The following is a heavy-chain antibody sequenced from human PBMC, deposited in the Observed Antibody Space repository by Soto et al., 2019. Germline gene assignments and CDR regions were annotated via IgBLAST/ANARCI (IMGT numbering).Heavy chain of an antibody. CDR3: ARDPIV. J-gene: IGHJ4*02. CDR1: GGSISSGGYS. V-gene: IGHV4-30-2*01. CDR2: IYHSGST. Sequence: SETLSLTCAVSGGSISSGGYSWSWIRQPPGKGLEWIGYIYHSGSTYYNPSLKSRVTISVDRSKNQFSLKLSSVTAADTAVYYCARDPIVWGQGTLVTVAS. D-gene: IGHD2-15*01.